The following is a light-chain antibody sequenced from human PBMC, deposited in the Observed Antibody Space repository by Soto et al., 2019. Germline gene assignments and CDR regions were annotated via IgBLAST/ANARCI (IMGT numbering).Light chain of an antibody. CDR1: SSDVGGYNY. V-gene: IGLV2-8*01. CDR3: SSYAGSKNYV. CDR2: EVS. Sequence: QSALTQPPSASGSPGQSVTISCTGTSSDVGGYNYVSWYQQHPGKAPKLMIYEVSKRPSGVPDRFSGSKSGNTASLTVSGLQAEHEADYYCSSYAGSKNYVFGTGTKVTV. J-gene: IGLJ1*01.